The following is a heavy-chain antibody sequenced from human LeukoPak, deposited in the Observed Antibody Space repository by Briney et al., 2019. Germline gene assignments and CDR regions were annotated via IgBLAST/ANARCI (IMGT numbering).Heavy chain of an antibody. V-gene: IGHV1-18*01. Sequence: ASVKVSCKASGYSFTDKYMHWVRQAPGQGLEWMGWINPNSGNTHYAQKLQGRVTMTTDTSTSTVYMELRSLRSDDTAVYYCARGSPPRRNYDSRGYYSYYFDYWGQGTLVTVSS. J-gene: IGHJ4*02. CDR2: INPNSGNT. CDR3: ARGSPPRRNYDSRGYYSYYFDY. D-gene: IGHD3-22*01. CDR1: GYSFTDKY.